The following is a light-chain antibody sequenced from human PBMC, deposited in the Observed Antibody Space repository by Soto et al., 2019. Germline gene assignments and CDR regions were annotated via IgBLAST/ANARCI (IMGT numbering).Light chain of an antibody. J-gene: IGLJ1*01. CDR2: DVS. V-gene: IGLV2-14*01. CDR3: SSYTISSLDFYV. CDR1: SSDVGGYNY. Sequence: QSVLTQPASVSGSPGQSITISCTGTSSDVGGYNYVSWYQQHPGKAPKLMIYDVSNRPSGVSNRFSGSKSGNTASLTISGLQAEDEADYYCSSYTISSLDFYVFGTGTKVPV.